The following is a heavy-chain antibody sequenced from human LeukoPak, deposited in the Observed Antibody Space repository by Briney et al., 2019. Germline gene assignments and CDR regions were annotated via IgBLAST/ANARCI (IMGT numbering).Heavy chain of an antibody. V-gene: IGHV3-48*03. CDR2: ISSSGSTI. Sequence: GGSLRLSCAAPGFTFSSYEMNWVRQAPGKGLEWVSYISSSGSTIYYADSVKGRFTISRDNAKNSLYLQMNSLRAEDTAVYYCARDSTPYYYYYGMDVWGQGTTVTVSS. CDR1: GFTFSSYE. J-gene: IGHJ6*02. CDR3: ARDSTPYYYYYGMDV. D-gene: IGHD2-15*01.